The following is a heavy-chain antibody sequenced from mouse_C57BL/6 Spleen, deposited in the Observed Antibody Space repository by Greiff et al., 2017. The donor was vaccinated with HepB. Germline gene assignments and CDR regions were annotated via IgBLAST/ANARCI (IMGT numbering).Heavy chain of an antibody. CDR3: ARDGIHDRFAY. D-gene: IGHD2-3*01. J-gene: IGHJ3*01. CDR1: GYTFTSYW. Sequence: VQLQQPGAELVKPGASVKLSCKASGYTFTSYWMQWVKQRPGQGLEWIGEIDPSDSYTNYNQKFKGKATLTVDTSSSTAYMQLSSLTSEDSAVYYCARDGIHDRFAYWGQGTLVTVSA. CDR2: IDPSDSYT. V-gene: IGHV1-50*01.